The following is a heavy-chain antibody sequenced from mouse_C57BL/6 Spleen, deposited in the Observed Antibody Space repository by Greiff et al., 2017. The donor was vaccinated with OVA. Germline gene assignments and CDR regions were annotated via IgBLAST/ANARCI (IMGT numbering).Heavy chain of an antibody. V-gene: IGHV3-6*01. CDR3: ARGGLPFYYAMDY. CDR2: ISYDGSN. D-gene: IGHD2-4*01. CDR1: GYSITSGYY. J-gene: IGHJ4*01. Sequence: EVQLQESGPGLVKPSQSLSLTCSVTGYSITSGYYWNWIRQFPGNKLEWMGYISYDGSNNYNPSLKNRISITRDTSKNQFFLKLNSVTTEDTATYYCARGGLPFYYAMDYWGQGTSVTVSS.